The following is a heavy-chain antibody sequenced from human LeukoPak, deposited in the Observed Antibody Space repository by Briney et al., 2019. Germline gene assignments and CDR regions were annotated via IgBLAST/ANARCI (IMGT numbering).Heavy chain of an antibody. CDR3: ARDSLYYGSGSYLGFDP. D-gene: IGHD3-10*01. CDR2: ISGYNGNT. CDR1: GYTFTRYG. V-gene: IGHV1-18*01. J-gene: IGHJ5*02. Sequence: GASVKVSCTASGYTFTRYGVSWVRQAPGQGLEWMGWISGYNGNTNYADKHQGRVTMTTDTSTSTVYMELRSLRSDDTAGYYWARDSLYYGSGSYLGFDPWGQGTLVTVSS.